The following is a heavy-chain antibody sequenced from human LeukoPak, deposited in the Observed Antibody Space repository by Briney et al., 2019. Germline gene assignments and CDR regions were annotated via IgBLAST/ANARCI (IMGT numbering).Heavy chain of an antibody. J-gene: IGHJ5*02. CDR3: AREQGYCSSTSCYYWFDP. CDR1: GFTFSSYA. V-gene: IGHV3-64*01. D-gene: IGHD2-2*01. Sequence: TGGSLRLSCAASGFTFSSYAMHWVRQAPGKGLEYVSAISSNGGSTYYANSVKGRFTISRDNSKNTLYLQMGSLRAEDMAVYYCAREQGYCSSTSCYYWFDPWGQGTLVTVSS. CDR2: ISSNGGST.